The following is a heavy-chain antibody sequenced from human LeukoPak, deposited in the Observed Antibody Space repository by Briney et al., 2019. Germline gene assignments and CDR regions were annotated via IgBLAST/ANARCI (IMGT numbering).Heavy chain of an antibody. D-gene: IGHD3-10*01. CDR2: IRYDGSNK. Sequence: PGGSLRLSCTASGFTFSSYGMHWVRQAPGKGLEWVAFIRYDGSNKYYADSVKGRFTISRDNSKNTLYLQMNSLRAEDTAVYYCAKDANYGSGSYYQYYYYYYMDVWGKGTTVTISS. CDR1: GFTFSSYG. CDR3: AKDANYGSGSYYQYYYYYYMDV. V-gene: IGHV3-30*02. J-gene: IGHJ6*03.